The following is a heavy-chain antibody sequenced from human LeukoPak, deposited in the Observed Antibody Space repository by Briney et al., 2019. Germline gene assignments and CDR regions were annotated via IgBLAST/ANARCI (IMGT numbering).Heavy chain of an antibody. CDR3: AKDPSIAQEWFDP. Sequence: GGSLRLSCAASGFTFSIYAVSWVRQAPGKGLEWVSAISGSGGSTYYADSVKGRFTISRDNSKNTLYLQMNSLRAEDTAVYYCAKDPSIAQEWFDPWGQGTLVTVSS. J-gene: IGHJ5*02. CDR2: ISGSGGST. CDR1: GFTFSIYA. V-gene: IGHV3-23*01. D-gene: IGHD6-6*01.